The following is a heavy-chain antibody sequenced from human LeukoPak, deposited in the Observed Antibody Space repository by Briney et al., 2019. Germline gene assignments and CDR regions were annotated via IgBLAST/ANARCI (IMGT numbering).Heavy chain of an antibody. V-gene: IGHV3-74*01. Sequence: GGSLRLSCAASGFTFSSYSMNWVRQAPGKGLAWVSYINTDGSSTNYADSVKGRFTISRDNSKNTLYLQMNSLRAEDTAVYYCAKAFRGLREYYYYMDVWGKGTTVTVSS. J-gene: IGHJ6*03. CDR1: GFTFSSYS. D-gene: IGHD3-16*01. CDR3: AKAFRGLREYYYYMDV. CDR2: INTDGSST.